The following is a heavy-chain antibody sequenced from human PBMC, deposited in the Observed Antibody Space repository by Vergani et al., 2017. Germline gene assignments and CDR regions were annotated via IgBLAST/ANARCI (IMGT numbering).Heavy chain of an antibody. V-gene: IGHV6-1*01. CDR3: ARDQDLVYCSSTSCYRSYYYYYYGMDV. Sequence: QVQLQQSGPGLVKPSQTLSLTCAISGDSVSSNSAAWNWIRQSPSRGLEWLGRTYYRSKWCNDYAVSVKSRITINPDTSKNQFSLQLNSVTPEDTAVYYCARDQDLVYCSSTSCYRSYYYYYYGMDVWGQGTTVTVSS. CDR2: TYYRSKWCN. D-gene: IGHD2-2*01. CDR1: GDSVSSNSAA. J-gene: IGHJ6*02.